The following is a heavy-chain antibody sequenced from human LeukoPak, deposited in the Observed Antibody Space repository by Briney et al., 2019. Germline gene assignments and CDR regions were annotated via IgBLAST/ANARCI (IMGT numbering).Heavy chain of an antibody. CDR2: IYTSGIA. CDR1: GGSISSYY. Sequence: PSETLSLTCTVSGGSISSYYWSWIRQPPGKGLEWIGYIYTSGIAIYNPSLKSRVTMSVDTSKNQFSLNLSSVTAADTAVYYCARRGSISSAYYYYMDVWGKGTTVTVSS. J-gene: IGHJ6*03. V-gene: IGHV4-4*09. D-gene: IGHD6-13*01. CDR3: ARRGSISSAYYYYMDV.